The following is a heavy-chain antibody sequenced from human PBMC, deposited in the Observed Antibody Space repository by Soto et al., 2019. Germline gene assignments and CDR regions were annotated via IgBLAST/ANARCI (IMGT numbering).Heavy chain of an antibody. CDR1: GFTFSS. V-gene: IGHV3-33*01. J-gene: IGHJ4*02. CDR2: IWFDGSNK. CDR3: ARGVDYFDY. Sequence: GGSLRLSCAASGFTFSSMQWVRQAPGKGLEWVAVIWFDGSNKYYADSVKGRFAISRDNSKNTLFLQMNSLRVDDTAVYYCARGVDYFDYWGQGTLVTVSS.